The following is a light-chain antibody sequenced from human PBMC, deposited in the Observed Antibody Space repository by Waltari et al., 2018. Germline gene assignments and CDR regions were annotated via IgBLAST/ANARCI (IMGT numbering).Light chain of an antibody. CDR3: ATWDSSLSAGV. CDR2: ENN. Sequence: QSVLAQPPSVSAAPGQRVTISCPGSSSKIGSDYVSCYQQFPGTAPKLLIQENNERPSGIPDRFSGSKSGTSATLDITGLQIGDEAVYYCATWDSSLSAGVFGEGTKLTVL. V-gene: IGLV1-51*02. J-gene: IGLJ2*01. CDR1: SSKIGSDY.